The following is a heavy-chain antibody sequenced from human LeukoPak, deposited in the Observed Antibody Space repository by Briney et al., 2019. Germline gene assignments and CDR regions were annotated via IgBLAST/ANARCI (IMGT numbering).Heavy chain of an antibody. CDR1: GFTFSSYA. Sequence: GGSLRLSCAASGFTFSSYAMSWVRQAPGKGLEWVSAISGSGGSTYYADSVKGRFTIPRDNSKNTLYLQMNSLRAEDTAIYYCAKAPPMVRGVFDYWGQGTLVTVSS. J-gene: IGHJ4*02. V-gene: IGHV3-23*01. CDR2: ISGSGGST. CDR3: AKAPPMVRGVFDY. D-gene: IGHD3-10*01.